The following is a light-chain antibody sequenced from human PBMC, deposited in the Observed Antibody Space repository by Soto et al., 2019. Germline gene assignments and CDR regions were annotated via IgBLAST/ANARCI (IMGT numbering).Light chain of an antibody. V-gene: IGKV1-33*01. Sequence: DIQMTHSPSSLSASVGDRVTITCQASQDISNYLNWYQQKPGKAPKLLIYDASNLETGVPSRFSGRGSGTDFTCTISSLQPADIETYYCQQYDNLPIPFGQGTRLEIK. CDR2: DAS. CDR3: QQYDNLPIP. J-gene: IGKJ5*01. CDR1: QDISNY.